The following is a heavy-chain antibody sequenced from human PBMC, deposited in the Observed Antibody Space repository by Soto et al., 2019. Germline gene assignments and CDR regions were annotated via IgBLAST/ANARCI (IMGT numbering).Heavy chain of an antibody. CDR1: GYTFTSYY. CDR2: INPRGGST. J-gene: IGHJ6*03. D-gene: IGHD2-15*01. CDR3: ARGEVVAPTYYYYYYMDV. Sequence: QVQLVQSGAEVKKPGASVKVSCKASGYTFTSYYMHWVRQAPGQGLEWMGIINPRGGSTSYAQKFQGRVTMTRDTSTSTVYMELSRLRSEDTAVYYCARGEVVAPTYYYYYYMDVWGKGTTVTVSS. V-gene: IGHV1-46*03.